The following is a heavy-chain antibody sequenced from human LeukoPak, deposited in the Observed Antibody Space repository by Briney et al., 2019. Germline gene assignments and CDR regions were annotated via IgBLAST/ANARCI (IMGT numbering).Heavy chain of an antibody. Sequence: SETLSLTCTVSGDSFSTYYWTWIRQSAGKGLEWIGRIYASGGINYNPSLKSRVSMSMDTSKKQFSLMLTSVTAADTAVYYCATGYTYLDSWGPGTLVTVSS. D-gene: IGHD2-2*02. CDR1: GDSFSTYY. CDR2: IYASGGI. CDR3: ATGYTYLDS. V-gene: IGHV4-4*07. J-gene: IGHJ4*02.